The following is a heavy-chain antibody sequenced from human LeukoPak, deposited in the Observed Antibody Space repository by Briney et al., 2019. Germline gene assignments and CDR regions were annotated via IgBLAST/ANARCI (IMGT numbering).Heavy chain of an antibody. CDR1: GYTFTSYY. V-gene: IGHV7-4-1*02. D-gene: IGHD6-19*01. Sequence: ASVKVSCKASGYTFTSYYMHWVRQAPGQGLEWMGWINTNTGNPTYAQGFTGRFVFSLDTSVSTAYLQISSLKAEDTAVYYCARISSGWMFRLWGQGTLVTVSS. CDR2: INTNTGNP. CDR3: ARISSGWMFRL. J-gene: IGHJ4*02.